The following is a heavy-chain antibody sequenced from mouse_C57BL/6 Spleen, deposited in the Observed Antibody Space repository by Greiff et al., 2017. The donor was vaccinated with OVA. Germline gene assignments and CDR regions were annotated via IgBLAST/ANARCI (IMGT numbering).Heavy chain of an antibody. Sequence: VQLQQSDAELVKPGASVKISCKVSGYTFTDHTIHWMKQRPEQGLEWIGYIYPRDGSTKYNEKFKGKATLTADKSSSTAYMQLNSLTSEDAAVDFCARGDYARRVYAMDYWGQGTSVTVSS. CDR1: GYTFTDHT. CDR3: ARGDYARRVYAMDY. V-gene: IGHV1-78*01. CDR2: IYPRDGST. D-gene: IGHD2-4*01. J-gene: IGHJ4*01.